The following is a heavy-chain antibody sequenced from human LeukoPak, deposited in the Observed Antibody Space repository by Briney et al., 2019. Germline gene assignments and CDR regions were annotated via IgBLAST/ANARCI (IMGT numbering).Heavy chain of an antibody. D-gene: IGHD5-12*01. J-gene: IGHJ4*02. CDR3: ASDIVATSGDF. V-gene: IGHV3-11*01. CDR1: GFTFSAYY. CDR2: ITSTGDDI. Sequence: GGSLRLSCAASGFTFSAYYMSWIRQAPGKGLEWVAYITSTGDDIYYADSVKGRFTISRDNAKNALFLRMNSLRVEDTATYYCASDIVATSGDFWGQGTLVSVSS.